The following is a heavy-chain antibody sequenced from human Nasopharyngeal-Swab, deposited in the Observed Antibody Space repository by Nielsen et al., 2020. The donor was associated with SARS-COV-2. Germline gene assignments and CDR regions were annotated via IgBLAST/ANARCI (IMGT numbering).Heavy chain of an antibody. CDR1: GYAFSTYA. Sequence: ASVTVSCKASGYAFSTYAIHWVRQAPGQRLEWMGRINPNSGGTNYAQKFQGRVTMTRDTSISTAYMELSRLRSDDTAVYYCARGLYYDFWSGYPSPDAFDIWGQGTMVTVSS. J-gene: IGHJ3*02. D-gene: IGHD3-3*01. CDR2: INPNSGGT. V-gene: IGHV1-2*06. CDR3: ARGLYYDFWSGYPSPDAFDI.